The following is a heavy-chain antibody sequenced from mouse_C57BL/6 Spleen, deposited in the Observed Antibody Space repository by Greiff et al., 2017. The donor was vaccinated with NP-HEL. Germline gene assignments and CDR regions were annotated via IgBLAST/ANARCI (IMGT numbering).Heavy chain of an antibody. CDR1: GYAFSSSW. CDR3: ARGRSNYGYAMDY. Sequence: VKLQESGPELVKPGASVKISCKASGYAFSSSWMNWVKQRPGKGLEWIGRIYPGDGDTNYNGKFKGKATLTADKSSSTAYMQLSSLTAEDSAVYFCARGRSNYGYAMDYWGQGTSVTVSS. CDR2: IYPGDGDT. V-gene: IGHV1-82*01. D-gene: IGHD2-5*01. J-gene: IGHJ4*01.